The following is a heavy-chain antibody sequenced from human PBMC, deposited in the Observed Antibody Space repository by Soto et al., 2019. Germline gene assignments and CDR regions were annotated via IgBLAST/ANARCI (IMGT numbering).Heavy chain of an antibody. V-gene: IGHV3-23*01. D-gene: IGHD5-12*01. Sequence: EVQLLESGGGLVQPGGSLRLSCAASGFTFSSYVMSWVRQAPGKGLEWVSAISGSGGSTYYADSVKGRFTISRDNSKNTLYLQMNSLRAEDTAVYYCARYDGHIVATTHLGMDVWGQGTTVTVSS. J-gene: IGHJ6*02. CDR1: GFTFSSYV. CDR3: ARYDGHIVATTHLGMDV. CDR2: ISGSGGST.